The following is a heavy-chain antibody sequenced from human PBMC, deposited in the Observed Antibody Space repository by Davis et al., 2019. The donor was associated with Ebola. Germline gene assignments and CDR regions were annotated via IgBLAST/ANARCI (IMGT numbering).Heavy chain of an antibody. V-gene: IGHV1-46*01. CDR3: ARDYCSGGSCWWFDP. D-gene: IGHD2-15*01. CDR2: INPSGGST. Sequence: ASVKVSCKASGYTFTSYYMHWVRQAPGQGLEWMGIINPSGGSTSYAQKFQGRVTMTRDTSTSTVYMELSSLRSEDTAVYYCARDYCSGGSCWWFDPWGQGTLVTVSS. CDR1: GYTFTSYY. J-gene: IGHJ5*02.